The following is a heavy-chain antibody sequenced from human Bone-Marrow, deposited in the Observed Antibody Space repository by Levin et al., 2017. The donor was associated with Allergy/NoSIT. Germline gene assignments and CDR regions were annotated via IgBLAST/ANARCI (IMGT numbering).Heavy chain of an antibody. J-gene: IGHJ4*02. CDR3: TRDGGYCSGGGCYSIFDY. Sequence: PGGSLRLSCAASGFTFSDHHMDWVRQAPGKGLEWVGRIRNKAKGYATEYAASVKGRFTISRDNSKNSLFLQMNSLKTEDTAMYYCTRDGGYCSGGGCYSIFDYWGQGTLVTVSS. D-gene: IGHD2-15*01. CDR2: IRNKAKGYAT. V-gene: IGHV3-72*01. CDR1: GFTFSDHH.